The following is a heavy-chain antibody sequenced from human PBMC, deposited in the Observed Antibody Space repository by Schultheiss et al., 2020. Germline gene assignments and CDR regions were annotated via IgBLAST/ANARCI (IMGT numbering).Heavy chain of an antibody. V-gene: IGHV4-61*01. CDR1: GASVSSDFDY. CDR2: FYYGGST. D-gene: IGHD6-19*01. J-gene: IGHJ4*02. Sequence: SETLSLTCAVSGASVSSDFDYWTWIRQPPGKGLDWIGCFYYGGSTKYNPSLKSRVTISVDTSKNQFSLNLKSVTAADRAVYFCARASTVAGPGPALDYWGQGILVTVSS. CDR3: ARASTVAGPGPALDY.